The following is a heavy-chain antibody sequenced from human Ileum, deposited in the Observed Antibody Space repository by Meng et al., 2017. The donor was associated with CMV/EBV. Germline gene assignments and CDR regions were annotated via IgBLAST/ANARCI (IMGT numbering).Heavy chain of an antibody. CDR1: VGSISSSGYY. J-gene: IGHJ5*02. CDR2: MYFSGDT. V-gene: IGHV4-39*01. D-gene: IGHD3-16*01. Sequence: CTVSVGSISSSGYYWGWIRQPPGKGLEWIGSMYFSGDTYYNPSLKSRITISVDTSKNQFSLKLTSVTAADTAAYYCARRVLYFPFDPWGQGTLVTVSS. CDR3: ARRVLYFPFDP.